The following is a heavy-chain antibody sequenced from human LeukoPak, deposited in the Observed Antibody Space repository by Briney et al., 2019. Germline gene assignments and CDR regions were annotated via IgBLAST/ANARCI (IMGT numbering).Heavy chain of an antibody. CDR2: INHSGST. D-gene: IGHD2-8*01. J-gene: IGHJ4*02. V-gene: IGHV4-34*01. CDR3: ARGVLMVYAIPNYFDY. CDR1: GGSFSGYY. Sequence: SETLSLTCAVYGGSFSGYYWSWIRQPPGKGLEWIGEINHSGSTNYNPSLKSRVTISVYTSKNQFSLKLSSVTAADTAVYYCARGVLMVYAIPNYFDYWGQGTLVTVSS.